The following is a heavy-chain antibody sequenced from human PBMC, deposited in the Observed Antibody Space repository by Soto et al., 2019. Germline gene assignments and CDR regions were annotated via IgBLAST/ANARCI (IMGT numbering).Heavy chain of an antibody. V-gene: IGHV4-61*01. Sequence: SETLSLTCTVSGGSVSSGSYYWSWIRQPPGKGLEWIGYFYYSGSTNYNPSLKSRVTISVDTSKNQFSLKLSSVTAADTAVYYCARDLRYYDSSGYYGAVWFDPWGQGTLVTVSS. CDR2: FYYSGST. J-gene: IGHJ5*02. D-gene: IGHD3-22*01. CDR1: GGSVSSGSYY. CDR3: ARDLRYYDSSGYYGAVWFDP.